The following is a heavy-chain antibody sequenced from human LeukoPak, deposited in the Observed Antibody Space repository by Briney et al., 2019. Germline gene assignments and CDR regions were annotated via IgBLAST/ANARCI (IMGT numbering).Heavy chain of an antibody. D-gene: IGHD2-15*01. Sequence: GGSLRLSCAASGFTFSTYEMNWVRQAPGKGLEWVSYISSRGSAIYYADSVKGRFTISRDIAKTSLSLQINSLRAEDTAVYYCARDSGVGPCLFCSGFDIWGQGTMVTVSS. V-gene: IGHV3-48*03. CDR3: ARDSGVGPCLFCSGFDI. CDR2: ISSRGSAI. CDR1: GFTFSTYE. J-gene: IGHJ3*02.